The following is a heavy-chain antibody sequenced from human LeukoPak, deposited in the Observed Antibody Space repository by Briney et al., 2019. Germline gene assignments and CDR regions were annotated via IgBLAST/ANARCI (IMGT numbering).Heavy chain of an antibody. CDR1: GYSISSGYY. Sequence: NSSETLSLTCTVSGYSISSGYYWGWIRQPPGKGLEWIGRIYSSGDTYYNPSLSSRVTMSVDTSKNQFSLSLNSVTAADTAVYYCARGQPGDPVDYWGQGTLVTVSS. V-gene: IGHV4-38-2*02. J-gene: IGHJ4*02. D-gene: IGHD1-1*01. CDR3: ARGQPGDPVDY. CDR2: IYSSGDT.